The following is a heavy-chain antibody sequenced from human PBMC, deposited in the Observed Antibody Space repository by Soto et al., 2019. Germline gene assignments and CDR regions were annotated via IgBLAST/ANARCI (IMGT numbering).Heavy chain of an antibody. CDR2: VYYSGST. V-gene: IGHV4-39*07. J-gene: IGHJ6*02. D-gene: IGHD5-12*01. CDR1: GGSISSSSYY. Sequence: SETLSLTCTVSGGSISSSSYYWGWIRQPPGKGLEWIGSVYYSGSTYYNPSLKSRVTISVDTSKNQFSLKLSSVTAADTAVYYCARGYEDGMDVWGQGTTVTV. CDR3: ARGYEDGMDV.